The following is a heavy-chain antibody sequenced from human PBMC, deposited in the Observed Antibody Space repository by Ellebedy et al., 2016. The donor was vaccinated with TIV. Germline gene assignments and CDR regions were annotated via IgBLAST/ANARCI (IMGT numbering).Heavy chain of an antibody. CDR1: GFIFSSYG. Sequence: GGSLRLSXEAAGFIFSSYGMHWVRQAPGKGLEWVPGISGSGATTDYTDSVKGRFTISRDNSKHTLYLQMNSLRVEDTAVYYCTRNLGHYLLSDWGQGSLVTVSS. CDR3: TRNLGHYLLSD. J-gene: IGHJ4*02. D-gene: IGHD2-15*01. CDR2: ISGSGATT. V-gene: IGHV3-23*01.